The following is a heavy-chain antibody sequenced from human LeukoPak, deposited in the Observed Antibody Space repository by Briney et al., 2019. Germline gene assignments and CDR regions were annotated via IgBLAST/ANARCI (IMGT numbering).Heavy chain of an antibody. CDR1: GGSISSSNW. J-gene: IGHJ4*02. CDR3: ARGVGPRSYYDSSGPTPFDY. D-gene: IGHD3-22*01. V-gene: IGHV4-4*02. CDR2: INHSGST. Sequence: SGTLSLTCAVSGGSISSSNWWSWVRQPPGKGLEWIGEINHSGSTNYNPSLKSRVTISVDTYKNQLSLKLSSVTAADTAVYYCARGVGPRSYYDSSGPTPFDYWGQGTLVTVSS.